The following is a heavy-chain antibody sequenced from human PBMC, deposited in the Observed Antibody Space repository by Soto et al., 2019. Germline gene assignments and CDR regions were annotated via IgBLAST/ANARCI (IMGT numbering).Heavy chain of an antibody. CDR2: IWYDGSNK. CDR1: GFTFSSYG. CDR3: ASWGIAAGDY. V-gene: IGHV3-33*01. J-gene: IGHJ4*02. Sequence: QVQLVESGGGVVQPGRSLRLSCAASGFTFSSYGMHWVRQAPGKGLEWVAVIWYDGSNKYYADSVKGRSTISRDNSKNTLYLQMNSLRAEDTAVYYCASWGIAAGDYWGQGTLVTVSS. D-gene: IGHD6-13*01.